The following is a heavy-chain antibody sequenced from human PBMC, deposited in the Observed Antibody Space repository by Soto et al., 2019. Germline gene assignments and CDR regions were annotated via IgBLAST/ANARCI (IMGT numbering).Heavy chain of an antibody. CDR3: ARGIKYGAYSRWFDP. CDR2: MNPNSGNT. V-gene: IGHV1-8*01. CDR1: GYTFTSYD. D-gene: IGHD4-17*01. Sequence: QVQLVQSGAEVKKPWASVKVSCKASGYTFTSYDINWVRQAPGQGLEYLGWMNPNSGNTAYVQKCQGRVTMTWDTSITTAYMELSSLRSEDTAVYFCARGIKYGAYSRWFDPWGQGTLVTVSS. J-gene: IGHJ5*02.